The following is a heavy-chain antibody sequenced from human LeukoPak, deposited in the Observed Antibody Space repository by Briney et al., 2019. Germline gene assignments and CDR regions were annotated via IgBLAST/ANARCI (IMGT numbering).Heavy chain of an antibody. CDR3: AKDRVQGSWYFDL. CDR1: GFTFSSYA. D-gene: IGHD3-10*01. J-gene: IGHJ2*01. Sequence: PGGSLRLSCAASGFTFSSYAMGWVRQAPGKGLEWVSGILGSGGSTFFADSLKGRFTVSRDNSKNMLYLHMNSLGADDTAVYYCAKDRVQGSWYFDLWGRGTLVTVSS. CDR2: ILGSGGST. V-gene: IGHV3-23*01.